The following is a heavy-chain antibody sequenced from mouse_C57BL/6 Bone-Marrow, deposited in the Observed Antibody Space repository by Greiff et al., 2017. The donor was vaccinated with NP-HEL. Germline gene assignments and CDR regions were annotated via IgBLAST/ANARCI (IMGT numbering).Heavy chain of an antibody. CDR1: GYTFTSYW. J-gene: IGHJ4*01. CDR2: IDPSDSYT. CDR3: ARSRRDEGVCAVDY. Sequence: QVQLQQPGAELVMPGASVKLSCKASGYTFTSYWMHWVKQRPGQGLEWIGEIDPSDSYTNYNQKFKGKSTLTVDKSSSTAYMQLSSLTSEDSAVYYCARSRRDEGVCAVDYWGQGTSVTVSS. V-gene: IGHV1-69*01.